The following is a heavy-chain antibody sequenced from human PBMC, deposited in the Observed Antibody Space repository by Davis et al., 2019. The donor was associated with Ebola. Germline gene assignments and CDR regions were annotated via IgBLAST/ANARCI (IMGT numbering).Heavy chain of an antibody. V-gene: IGHV3-30*07. Sequence: SVKGRFTISRDNSKNTLHLQMNSLRAEDTAVYNCARGSGYYGMDVWGKGTTVSVSS. J-gene: IGHJ6*04. CDR3: ARGSGYYGMDV.